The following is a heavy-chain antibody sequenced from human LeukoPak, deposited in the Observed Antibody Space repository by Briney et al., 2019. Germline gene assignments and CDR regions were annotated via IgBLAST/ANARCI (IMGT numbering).Heavy chain of an antibody. V-gene: IGHV3-11*01. J-gene: IGHJ6*02. Sequence: PGGSLRLSCAASGFTFSDYYMSWIRQAPGKGLEWVSFINSGGSSIYYVDSVKGRFTISRDNAKNSLYLQMSSLRAEDTAVYHCASNLAANYHFYYGIDVWGQGTTVTVSS. D-gene: IGHD1-26*01. CDR1: GFTFSDYY. CDR3: ASNLAANYHFYYGIDV. CDR2: INSGGSSI.